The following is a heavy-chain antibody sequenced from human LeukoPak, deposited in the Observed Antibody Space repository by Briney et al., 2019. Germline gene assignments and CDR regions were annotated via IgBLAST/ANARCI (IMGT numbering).Heavy chain of an antibody. CDR2: INTNTGNP. Sequence: ASVKVSCKASGYTFTSYAMNWVRQAPGQGLEWMGWINTNTGNPTYAQGFTGRFVFSLDTSVSTAYLQISSLKAEDTAVYYCARAPDSSGGYYYYYYGMDVWGQGTTVTVSS. D-gene: IGHD6-25*01. CDR1: GYTFTSYA. J-gene: IGHJ6*02. V-gene: IGHV7-4-1*02. CDR3: ARAPDSSGGYYYYYYGMDV.